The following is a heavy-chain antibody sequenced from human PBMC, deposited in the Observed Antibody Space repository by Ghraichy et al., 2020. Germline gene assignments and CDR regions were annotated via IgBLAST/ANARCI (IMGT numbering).Heavy chain of an antibody. D-gene: IGHD5-12*01. CDR2: ISSSSSTI. Sequence: GGSLRLSCAASGFTFSSYSMNWVRQAPGKGLEWVSYISSSSSTIYYADSVKGRFTISRDNAKNSLYLQMNSLRAEDTAVYYCARDLGGYSGFPWGQGTLVTVSS. V-gene: IGHV3-48*01. CDR3: ARDLGGYSGFP. J-gene: IGHJ5*02. CDR1: GFTFSSYS.